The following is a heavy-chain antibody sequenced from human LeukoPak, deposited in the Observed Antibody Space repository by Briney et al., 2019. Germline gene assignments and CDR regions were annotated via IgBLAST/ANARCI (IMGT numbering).Heavy chain of an antibody. CDR1: GYSISSGYY. D-gene: IGHD5-24*01. Sequence: SETLSLTCTVSGYSISSGYYWGWIRQPPGKGLEWIGSIYHSGSTYYNLSLKSRVTISVDTSKNQFSLKLSSVTAAGTAVYYCARFGRRSRDGYIGETDYWGQGTLVTVSS. CDR2: IYHSGST. J-gene: IGHJ4*02. V-gene: IGHV4-38-2*02. CDR3: ARFGRRSRDGYIGETDY.